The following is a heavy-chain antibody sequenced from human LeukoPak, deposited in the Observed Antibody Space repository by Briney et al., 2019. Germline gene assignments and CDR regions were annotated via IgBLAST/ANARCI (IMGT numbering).Heavy chain of an antibody. Sequence: ASVKVSCKASGYTFTGYYMHWVRQAPGQGLEWMGWINTRSGGTRYAQNFQGRVSMTRDTSISTAYMELSSLTSDDTAVFYCARVQCCDVGKSFLFDYWGQGTLVTASS. J-gene: IGHJ4*02. CDR1: GYTFTGYY. CDR2: INTRSGGT. CDR3: ARVQCCDVGKSFLFDY. D-gene: IGHD1-26*01. V-gene: IGHV1-2*02.